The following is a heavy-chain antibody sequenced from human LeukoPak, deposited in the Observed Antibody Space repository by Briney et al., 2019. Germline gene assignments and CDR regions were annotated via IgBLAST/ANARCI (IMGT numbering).Heavy chain of an antibody. Sequence: GASVKVSCKPSGGTFSSYAISGVRQAPGQGLEWMGGIIPIFGTANYAQKFQSRVTITTDESTSTAYMELSSVRSEDTGVYYCARFHPHVDTAPPGANYYMDVWGKGTTVTVSS. CDR1: GGTFSSYA. CDR2: IIPIFGTA. D-gene: IGHD5-18*01. CDR3: ARFHPHVDTAPPGANYYMDV. J-gene: IGHJ6*03. V-gene: IGHV1-69*05.